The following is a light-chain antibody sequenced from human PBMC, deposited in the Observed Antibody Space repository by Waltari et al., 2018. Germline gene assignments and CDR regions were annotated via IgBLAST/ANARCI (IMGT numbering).Light chain of an antibody. J-gene: IGKJ2*01. Sequence: DIQMTQSPSSLSASVGDRVTITCRASQTIMSYLNWYQQKPGQAPKLLIYAASYLQSGVPSRFSGSVSGADFTLTIDSLQPEDFATYYCHQTYSATNTFGQGTRLDIK. CDR3: HQTYSATNT. V-gene: IGKV1-39*01. CDR1: QTIMSY. CDR2: AAS.